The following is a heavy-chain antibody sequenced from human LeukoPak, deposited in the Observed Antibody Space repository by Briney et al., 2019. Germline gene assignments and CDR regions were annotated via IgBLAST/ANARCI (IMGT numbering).Heavy chain of an antibody. V-gene: IGHV4-31*03. D-gene: IGHD3-22*01. Sequence: PSETLSLTCTVSGGSISSGGYYWSWIRQHPGKGLEWIGYIYYSGSTYYNPSLKSRVTISVDTSKNQFSLKLSSVTAADTAVYYCARAPRDSSGYTPYYFDYWGQGTLVTVSS. J-gene: IGHJ4*02. CDR3: ARAPRDSSGYTPYYFDY. CDR1: GGSISSGGYY. CDR2: IYYSGST.